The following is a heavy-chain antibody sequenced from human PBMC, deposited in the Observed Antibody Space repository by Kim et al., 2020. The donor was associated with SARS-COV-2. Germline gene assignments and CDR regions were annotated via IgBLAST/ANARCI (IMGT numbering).Heavy chain of an antibody. J-gene: IGHJ3*02. CDR1: GYTFTRYT. CDR2: INAGDGDT. CDR3: AREGEADNDAFDI. D-gene: IGHD3-16*01. Sequence: ASVKVSCKASGYTFTRYTIHWVRQAPGQRFECMGWINAGDGDTKYSQNFQDRVTINRDTSASTTYMDLSSLRSEDTAVYYCAREGEADNDAFDIWGQGTMVTVSS. V-gene: IGHV1-3*01.